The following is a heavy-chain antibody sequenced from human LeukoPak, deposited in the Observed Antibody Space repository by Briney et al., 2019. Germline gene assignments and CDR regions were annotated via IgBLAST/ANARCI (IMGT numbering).Heavy chain of an antibody. CDR1: GGTFSSYA. CDR2: IIPILGTA. CDR3: ARDYRGWYFDY. Sequence: SVKVPCKASGGTFSSYAISWVRQAPGQGLEWMGRIIPILGTANYAQKFQGRVTITTDESTSTAYMELSSLRSEDTAVYYCARDYRGWYFDYWGQGTLVTVSS. J-gene: IGHJ4*02. D-gene: IGHD6-19*01. V-gene: IGHV1-69*11.